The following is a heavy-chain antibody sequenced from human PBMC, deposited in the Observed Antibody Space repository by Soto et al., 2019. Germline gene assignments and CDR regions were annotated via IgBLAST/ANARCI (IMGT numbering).Heavy chain of an antibody. CDR3: VGARYGGVGATYSES. V-gene: IGHV4-4*02. CDR2: IWPSGDT. Sequence: SETLSLTCAVSGDSISSNHWWNWVRQPPGKGLEWVGEIWPSGDTNYSPSLRSRVTVTVETSKKQFSLNLSSVTAADTAVYYCVGARYGGVGATYSESWGQGALVTVSS. CDR1: GDSISSNHW. D-gene: IGHD1-26*01. J-gene: IGHJ4*02.